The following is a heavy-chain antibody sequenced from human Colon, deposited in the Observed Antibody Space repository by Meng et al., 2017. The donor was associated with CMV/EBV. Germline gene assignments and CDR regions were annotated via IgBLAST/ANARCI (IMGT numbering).Heavy chain of an antibody. J-gene: IGHJ4*02. CDR1: GGTFNSYT. D-gene: IGHD3-3*01. Sequence: SVKVSCKSSGGTFNSYTINWVRQAPGQGLEWMGRIIPSIGMGSSAQRFQGRLKITADKSTDTAYMELSSLRSEDTAVYYCARVEWTPDYYFDYWGQGTLVTVSS. V-gene: IGHV1-69*02. CDR2: IIPSIGMG. CDR3: ARVEWTPDYYFDY.